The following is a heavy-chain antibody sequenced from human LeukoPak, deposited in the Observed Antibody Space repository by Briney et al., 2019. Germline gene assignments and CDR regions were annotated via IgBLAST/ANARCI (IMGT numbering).Heavy chain of an antibody. Sequence: EASVKVSCKASGYTFTSYGISWVRQAPGQGLEWMGGISAYNGNTNYAQKLQGRVTMTTDTSTSTAYMELRSLRSDDTAVYYCARTGDYYDSSCYYSFDYWGQGTLVTVSS. CDR2: ISAYNGNT. CDR1: GYTFTSYG. CDR3: ARTGDYYDSSCYYSFDY. J-gene: IGHJ4*02. D-gene: IGHD3-22*01. V-gene: IGHV1-18*01.